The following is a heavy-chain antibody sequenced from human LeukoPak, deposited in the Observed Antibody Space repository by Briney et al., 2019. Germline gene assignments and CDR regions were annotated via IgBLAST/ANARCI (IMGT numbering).Heavy chain of an antibody. CDR3: ARDFFHSDISRPFDY. J-gene: IGHJ4*02. CDR1: GFTFSNYA. CDR2: IWSDSAEI. D-gene: IGHD3-3*02. Sequence: GGSLRLSCAASGFTFSNYAMSWVRQAPGKGLEWVSSIWSDSAEIHYADSVKGRFTISRDNAKNSLYLQMNSLRAEDSAVYYCARDFFHSDISRPFDYWGQGTLVTVSS. V-gene: IGHV3-21*01.